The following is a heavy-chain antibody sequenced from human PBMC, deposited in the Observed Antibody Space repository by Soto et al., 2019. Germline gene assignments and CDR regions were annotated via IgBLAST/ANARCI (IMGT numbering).Heavy chain of an antibody. CDR2: IYTGVTT. V-gene: IGHV3-66*04. Sequence: EVQLVESGGGLVQPGGSLRLSCAASGFGVSSSYMGWIRQAPGKGLEWVSSIYTGVTTYYAESVRGRFATSTDSSRDTLYLQMNNIRVDDTAMYYCARHVGSYWYFDLWDRGTLVTVSS. CDR1: GFGVSSSY. CDR3: ARHVGSYWYFDL. J-gene: IGHJ2*01. D-gene: IGHD1-26*01.